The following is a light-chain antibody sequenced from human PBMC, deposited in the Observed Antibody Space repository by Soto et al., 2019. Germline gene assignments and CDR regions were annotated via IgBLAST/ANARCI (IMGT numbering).Light chain of an antibody. CDR3: CSSAPESTYV. J-gene: IGLJ1*01. Sequence: QSVLAQPASVSGSPGQSITISCTGTDSDVGAYDSVSWYRQHPHKAPQLIIYKGTQRPSGVSNRISGATSGNAASLTISGLQADDEADYFCCSSAPESTYVFGTGTKATV. CDR1: DSDVGAYDS. CDR2: KGT. V-gene: IGLV2-23*01.